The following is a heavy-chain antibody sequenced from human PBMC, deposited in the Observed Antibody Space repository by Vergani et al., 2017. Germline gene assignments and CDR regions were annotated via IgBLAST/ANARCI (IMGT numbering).Heavy chain of an antibody. CDR3: ARAYGRYDWFDY. Sequence: EVQLVESGGGLVQPGGSLRLSCAASGFTFSSYWMHWVRQAPGKGLVWVSRINSEASSTSYADSVKGRFSISRDNSKNTLYLQMNSLRVEDTAVYYCARAYGRYDWFDYWGQRTLVTVSS. J-gene: IGHJ4*01. V-gene: IGHV3-74*01. D-gene: IGHD1-20*01. CDR1: GFTFSSYW. CDR2: INSEASST.